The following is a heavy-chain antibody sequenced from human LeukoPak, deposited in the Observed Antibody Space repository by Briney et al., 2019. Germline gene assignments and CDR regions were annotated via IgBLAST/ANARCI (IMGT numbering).Heavy chain of an antibody. CDR1: GYSFTNYW. CDR3: VRRVNYYGSGSYSFDY. Sequence: GESLKISCRGSGYSFTNYWIGWVRQMPGKGLEGMGIIYPGDSDTRYSPSFQGQVTISADKSVSTAYLQWSSLKASDTAMYYCVRRVNYYGSGSYSFDYWGQGTLVTVSS. CDR2: IYPGDSDT. J-gene: IGHJ4*02. V-gene: IGHV5-51*01. D-gene: IGHD3-10*01.